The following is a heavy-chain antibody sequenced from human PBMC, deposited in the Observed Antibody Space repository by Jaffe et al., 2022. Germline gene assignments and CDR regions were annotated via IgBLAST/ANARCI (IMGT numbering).Heavy chain of an antibody. CDR2: IYRSGST. V-gene: IGHV4-4*02. CDR3: ARNLMGLQSVFDY. D-gene: IGHD1-26*01. CDR1: GDSISSSNW. Sequence: QVQLQESGPGLVKPSGTLSLTCAVSGDSISSSNWWSWIRQPPGKGLEWIGEIYRSGSTNYNPSLKSRVTISVDKSKNQFSLKLTSVTAADTAVYYCARNLMGLQSVFDYWGQGTLVTVSS. J-gene: IGHJ4*02.